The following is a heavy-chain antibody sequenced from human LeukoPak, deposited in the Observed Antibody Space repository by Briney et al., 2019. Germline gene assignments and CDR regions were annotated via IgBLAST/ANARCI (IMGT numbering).Heavy chain of an antibody. CDR1: GFTVSSNY. CDR3: ARVQRGIAVALDY. D-gene: IGHD6-19*01. CDR2: IYSGGST. V-gene: IGHV3-53*03. J-gene: IGHJ4*02. Sequence: GGSLRLSCAASGFTVSSNYMSWVRQAPGPGLEWVSVIYSGGSTYYADSVKGRFTISRDNAKNLLYLQMNSLRAEDTAVYYCARVQRGIAVALDYWGQGTLATVSS.